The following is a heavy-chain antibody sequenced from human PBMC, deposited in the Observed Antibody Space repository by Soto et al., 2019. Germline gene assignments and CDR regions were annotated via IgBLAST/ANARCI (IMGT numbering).Heavy chain of an antibody. J-gene: IGHJ6*02. Sequence: PSETLSLTFAVSGYSISSGYYWGWIRQPPGKGLEWIGSIYHSESTYYNPSLKSRVTISVDTSKNQFSLKLSSVTAADTAMYYCASPSIAPDYYYYGMDVWGQGTTVTVSS. V-gene: IGHV4-38-2*01. D-gene: IGHD6-25*01. CDR2: IYHSEST. CDR1: GYSISSGYY. CDR3: ASPSIAPDYYYYGMDV.